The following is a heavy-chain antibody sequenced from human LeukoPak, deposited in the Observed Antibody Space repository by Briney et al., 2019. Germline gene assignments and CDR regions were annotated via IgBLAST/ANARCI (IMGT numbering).Heavy chain of an antibody. CDR3: ARVLTYFDL. J-gene: IGHJ5*01. CDR2: ITHEGGDA. CDR1: GFTFSAHW. Sequence: GGSLRLSCAGSGFTFSAHWMHWVRQGPGKGLVWVARITHEGGDANYADSVKGRFTISRDNASKVLYLEMNSLTADDTGVYYCARVLTYFDLWGQGTLVTVSS. V-gene: IGHV3-74*01.